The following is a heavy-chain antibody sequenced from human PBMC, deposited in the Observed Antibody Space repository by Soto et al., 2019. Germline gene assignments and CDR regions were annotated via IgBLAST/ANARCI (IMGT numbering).Heavy chain of an antibody. CDR2: TKNKANRYTT. CDR1: GFTLSDHY. Sequence: EVQLVESGGGLVQPVGSLRLSCAASGFTLSDHYMDWVRQAPGKGLEWVGRTKNKANRYTTEYAASVNGRFTISRDDSKNSLYLQMNSLKTEDTAVYYCARWVSGSPDNWGQGTLVTVSS. CDR3: ARWVSGSPDN. D-gene: IGHD1-26*01. J-gene: IGHJ4*02. V-gene: IGHV3-72*01.